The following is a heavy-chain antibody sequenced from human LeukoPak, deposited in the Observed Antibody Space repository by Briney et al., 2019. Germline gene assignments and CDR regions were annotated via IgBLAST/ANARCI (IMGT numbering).Heavy chain of an antibody. Sequence: SGTLSLTCAVYGGSFSGYYWSWIRQPPGKGLEWIGEINHSGSTNYNPSLKSRVTISVDTSKNQFSLKLSSVTAADTAVYYCASGYQLPMWGYWGQGTLVTVSS. CDR2: INHSGST. D-gene: IGHD2-2*01. CDR3: ASGYQLPMWGY. V-gene: IGHV4-34*01. J-gene: IGHJ4*02. CDR1: GGSFSGYY.